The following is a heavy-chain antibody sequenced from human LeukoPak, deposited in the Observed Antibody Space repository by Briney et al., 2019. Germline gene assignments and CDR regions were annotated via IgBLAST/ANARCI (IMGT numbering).Heavy chain of an antibody. V-gene: IGHV3-23*01. CDR1: GFTFSSYA. D-gene: IGHD2-2*01. J-gene: IGHJ4*02. Sequence: GGSLRLSCVASGFTFSSYAMSWVRQAPGKGLEWVSGISGSGGSTYYADSVKGRFTISRDNSKNTLYLQMNSLRAEDTAVYYCAKDRYDIVVVPSSTMDYFDYWGQGTLVTVSS. CDR3: AKDRYDIVVVPSSTMDYFDY. CDR2: ISGSGGST.